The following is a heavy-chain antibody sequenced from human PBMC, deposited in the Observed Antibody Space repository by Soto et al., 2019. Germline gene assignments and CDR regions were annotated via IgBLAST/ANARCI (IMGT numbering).Heavy chain of an antibody. CDR2: IYYSGST. Sequence: SETLSLTCTFSGFSIRSSSYYWGWIRQPPGKGLEWIGSIYYSGSTYYNPSLKSRVTISVDTSKNQFSLKLSSVTAADTAVYYCARVGAAAGFDYWGQGTLVTVSS. CDR3: ARVGAAAGFDY. J-gene: IGHJ4*02. CDR1: GFSIRSSSYY. V-gene: IGHV4-39*01. D-gene: IGHD6-13*01.